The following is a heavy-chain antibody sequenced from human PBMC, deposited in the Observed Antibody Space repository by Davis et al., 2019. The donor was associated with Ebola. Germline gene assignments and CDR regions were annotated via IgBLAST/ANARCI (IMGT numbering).Heavy chain of an antibody. CDR2: ISGSGGST. V-gene: IGHV3-11*04. CDR1: GFRFSDYY. Sequence: GESLKISCAASGFRFSDYYMSWIRQAPGKGLEWVSAISGSGGSTYYADSVKGRFTISRDNAKNSLYLQMNSLRAEDTAVYYCARVHLYYYGMDVWGQGTTVTVSS. J-gene: IGHJ6*02. CDR3: ARVHLYYYGMDV.